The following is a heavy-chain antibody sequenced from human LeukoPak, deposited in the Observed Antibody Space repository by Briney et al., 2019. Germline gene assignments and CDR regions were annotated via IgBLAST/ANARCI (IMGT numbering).Heavy chain of an antibody. J-gene: IGHJ6*02. Sequence: ASVKVSCKASGYTFTSYDINWVRQATGQGLEWMGWMNPNSGNTGYAQKFQGRVTMTRNTSISTAYMELSSLRSEDTAVYYCAREYYYDSSGLLYYYYGMDVWGQGTTVTVSS. V-gene: IGHV1-8*01. CDR1: GYTFTSYD. D-gene: IGHD3-22*01. CDR2: MNPNSGNT. CDR3: AREYYYDSSGLLYYYYGMDV.